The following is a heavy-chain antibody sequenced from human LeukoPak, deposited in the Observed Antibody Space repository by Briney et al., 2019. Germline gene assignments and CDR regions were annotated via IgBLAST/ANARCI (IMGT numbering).Heavy chain of an antibody. CDR2: IRSSSET. V-gene: IGHV3-48*01. J-gene: IGHJ4*02. D-gene: IGHD4-17*01. Sequence: PGGSLRLSCAASRFTFRSYWMNWVRQAPGKGLEWVSHIRSSSETFYADSVKGRFTISRDNARNSLYLQMNNLRGEDTAVYYCARAGGSTVSHSDYWGQGTLVTVSS. CDR3: ARAGGSTVSHSDY. CDR1: RFTFRSYW.